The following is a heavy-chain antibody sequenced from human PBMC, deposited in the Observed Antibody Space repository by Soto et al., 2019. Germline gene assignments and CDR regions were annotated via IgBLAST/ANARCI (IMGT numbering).Heavy chain of an antibody. D-gene: IGHD6-6*01. CDR3: ARHAQYTSPHLDS. J-gene: IGHJ4*02. CDR1: GFSISSSSYY. V-gene: IGHV4-39*01. CDR2: IFYSGTT. Sequence: PSETLSLTCTVSGFSISSSSYYWGWIRPPPGQGLEWSGSIFYSGTTDYTPSLKSRVTISVDKSKNQFSLKMSSVTAADTAVYYCARHAQYTSPHLDSWGQGTLVTVSS.